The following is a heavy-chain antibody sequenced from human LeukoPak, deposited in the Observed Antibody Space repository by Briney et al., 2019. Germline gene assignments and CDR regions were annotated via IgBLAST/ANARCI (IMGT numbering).Heavy chain of an antibody. CDR2: VNSDGSRT. CDR3: ARREGYCSGGTCYFDN. J-gene: IGHJ4*02. D-gene: IGHD2-15*01. CDR1: GFTFPPYW. V-gene: IGHV3-74*01. Sequence: PGGSLRLSCATSGFTFPPYWMHWVRHAPGKGLVWVSRVNSDGSRTDYADSVKGRFTVSRDNAKNTLYLQMNSLRAEDTAVYYCARREGYCSGGTCYFDNWGQGALVTVSS.